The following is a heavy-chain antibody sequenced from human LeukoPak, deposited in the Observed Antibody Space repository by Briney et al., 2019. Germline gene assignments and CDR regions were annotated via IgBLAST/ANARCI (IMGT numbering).Heavy chain of an antibody. V-gene: IGHV1-18*04. J-gene: IGHJ4*02. CDR3: ARDRLLRYPGY. CDR1: GYTCTSYG. CDR2: ISAYNGNT. D-gene: IGHD2-15*01. Sequence: GASVQVSCKASGYTCTSYGISWVRPPPAQGLEWMGWISAYNGNTNYAQKLQGRVTMTTNTSTSTAYMELRSLRSDDTAVYYCARDRLLRYPGYWGQGTLVTVSS.